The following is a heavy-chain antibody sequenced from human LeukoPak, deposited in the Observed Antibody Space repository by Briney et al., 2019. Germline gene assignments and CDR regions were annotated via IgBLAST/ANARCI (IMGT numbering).Heavy chain of an antibody. V-gene: IGHV3-53*01. CDR2: IYSGGST. J-gene: IGHJ4*02. CDR3: ARDLGPPAYFDY. Sequence: GGSLRLSCAASGFTVSSNYMSWVRQAPGKGLEWVSVIYSGGSTYYADSVKGRFTISRDNSKNTLYLQMNSLRAEDTAVYYCARDLGPPAYFDYWGQGTLVTVSS. CDR1: GFTVSSNY.